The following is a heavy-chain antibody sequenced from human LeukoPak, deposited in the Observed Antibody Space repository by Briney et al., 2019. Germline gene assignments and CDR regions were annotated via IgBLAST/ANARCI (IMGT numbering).Heavy chain of an antibody. J-gene: IGHJ6*04. D-gene: IGHD3-10*01. Sequence: NPGGSLRLSCVASGFTFSNYAMSWVRQAPGKGLEWVGRIKSKTDGGTTDYAAPVKGRFTISRDDSKNTLYLQMNSLKTEDTAVYYCTTDLAVRGVITWNYYYYGMDVWGKGTTVTVSS. CDR1: GFTFSNYA. CDR3: TTDLAVRGVITWNYYYYGMDV. CDR2: IKSKTDGGTT. V-gene: IGHV3-15*01.